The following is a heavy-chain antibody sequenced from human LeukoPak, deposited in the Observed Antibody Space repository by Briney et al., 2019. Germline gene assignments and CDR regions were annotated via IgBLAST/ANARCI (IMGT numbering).Heavy chain of an antibody. CDR3: ARDRSSTVTNSWYFDL. CDR2: ITSSGSTI. Sequence: GGSLRLSCAASGFTLRSYDMSWIRQAPGKGLEWVSYITSSGSTIYYADSVKGRFAISRDNTKNSLYLQMNSLRAEDTAIYYCARDRSSTVTNSWYFDLWGRGTLVTVSS. J-gene: IGHJ2*01. D-gene: IGHD4-17*01. V-gene: IGHV3-11*01. CDR1: GFTLRSYD.